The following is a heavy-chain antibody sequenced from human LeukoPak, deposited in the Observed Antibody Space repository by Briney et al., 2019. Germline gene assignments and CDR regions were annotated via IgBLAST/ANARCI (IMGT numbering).Heavy chain of an antibody. D-gene: IGHD1-7*01. J-gene: IGHJ4*02. CDR2: INQDGSAK. CDR3: ARWEIRGTAHKLDY. Sequence: GGSLRLSCAASGFTFGSYWMTWVRQAPGKGLEWVANINQDGSAKYFVDSVKGRFTISRDNAKNSMYLQMNSLRAEDTAVYYCARWEIRGTAHKLDYWGQGTLVTVSS. CDR1: GFTFGSYW. V-gene: IGHV3-7*01.